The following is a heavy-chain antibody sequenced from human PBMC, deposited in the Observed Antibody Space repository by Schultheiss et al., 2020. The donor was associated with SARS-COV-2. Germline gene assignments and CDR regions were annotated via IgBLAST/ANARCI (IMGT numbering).Heavy chain of an antibody. J-gene: IGHJ4*02. CDR2: INPNSGGT. CDR3: ARDGSAGYDY. CDR1: NYTFTDYG. D-gene: IGHD6-25*01. Sequence: ASVKVSCKASNYTFTDYGVSWVRQAPGQGLEWMGWINPNSGGTNYAQKFQGRVTMTRDTSINTAYMELSGLTSDDTAVYYCARDGSAGYDYWGQGTLVTVSS. V-gene: IGHV1-2*02.